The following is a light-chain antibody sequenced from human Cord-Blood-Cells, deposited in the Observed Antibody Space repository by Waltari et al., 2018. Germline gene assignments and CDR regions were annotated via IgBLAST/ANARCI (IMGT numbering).Light chain of an antibody. V-gene: IGKV3-15*01. CDR2: GAS. CDR3: QQYNNWPPVYT. Sequence: EIVMTQSQATLSVSPGERATLPCRASQSVSSNLAWYQQKPGQAPRLLIYGASTRATGIPARFSGSGSGTEFTLTISSLQSEDFAVYYCQQYNNWPPVYTFGQGTKLEIK. J-gene: IGKJ2*01. CDR1: QSVSSN.